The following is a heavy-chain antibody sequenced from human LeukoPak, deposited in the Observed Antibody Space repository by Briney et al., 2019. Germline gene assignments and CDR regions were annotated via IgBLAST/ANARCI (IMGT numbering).Heavy chain of an antibody. V-gene: IGHV4-30-2*01. D-gene: IGHD6-13*01. CDR2: IYHSGST. CDR1: GDSISSSGYY. Sequence: SETLSLTCTVSGDSISSSGYYWSWIRQPPGKGLEWIGYIYHSGSTYYNPSLKSRVTISVDRSKNQFSLKLSSVTAADTAVYYCARGVGKQQLVGGTDYWGQGTLVTVSS. J-gene: IGHJ4*02. CDR3: ARGVGKQQLVGGTDY.